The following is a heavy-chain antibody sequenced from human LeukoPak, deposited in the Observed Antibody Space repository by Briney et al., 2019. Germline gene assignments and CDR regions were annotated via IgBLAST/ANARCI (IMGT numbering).Heavy chain of an antibody. Sequence: SETLSLTCTVSGGSISSGGYYWSWIRQHPGKGLEWIGYIYYSGSTYYNPSLKSRVTISVDTSKNQFSLKLSSVTAADTAVYYCARGDSSSYPGGYWGQGTLVTVS. CDR2: IYYSGST. D-gene: IGHD3-22*01. CDR1: GGSISSGGYY. CDR3: ARGDSSSYPGGY. J-gene: IGHJ4*02. V-gene: IGHV4-31*03.